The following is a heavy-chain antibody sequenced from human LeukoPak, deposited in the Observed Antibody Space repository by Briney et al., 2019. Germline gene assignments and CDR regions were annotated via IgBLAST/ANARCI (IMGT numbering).Heavy chain of an antibody. D-gene: IGHD3-10*01. V-gene: IGHV3-30*02. CDR3: AKDVNVGGDYFDY. J-gene: IGHJ4*02. Sequence: GGSLRLSCAASGFTFRNYGMHWVRLAPGKGLEWVAFIRYDGSIKYYVDSVKGRFTVSRDNSKNTLYLQMNSLRAEDTAVYYCAKDVNVGGDYFDYWGQGTPVTVSS. CDR2: IRYDGSIK. CDR1: GFTFRNYG.